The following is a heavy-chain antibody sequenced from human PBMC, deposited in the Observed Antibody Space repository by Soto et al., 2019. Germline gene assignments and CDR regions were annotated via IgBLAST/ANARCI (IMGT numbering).Heavy chain of an antibody. CDR2: ISGSGGST. V-gene: IGHV3-23*01. CDR3: AKHYDYIWGTFDY. CDR1: GFTFSSYV. J-gene: IGHJ4*02. D-gene: IGHD3-16*01. Sequence: EVQLLESGGGLVQPGGSLRLSCAASGFTFSSYVMSWVRQAPGKGLEWVSAISGSGGSTYYADSVKGRFTISRDNSKNTLYLQMNSLRAEDTAVYYCAKHYDYIWGTFDYWGQGTLVTVSS.